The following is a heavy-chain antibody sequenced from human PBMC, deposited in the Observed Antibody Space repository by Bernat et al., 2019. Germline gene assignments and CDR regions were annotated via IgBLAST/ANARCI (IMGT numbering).Heavy chain of an antibody. CDR3: TRAFTPHVFDY. J-gene: IGHJ4*02. CDR2: ISSEGSTT. CDR1: GFTFSNYW. V-gene: IGHV3-74*01. Sequence: EVQLVESGGGLVQPGGSLRLSCAVSGFTFSNYWMHWVRQAPGKGLVWVSRISSEGSTTRYADSLKGRFTISSDNAKNTLYLQMTSLRVEDTAVYYCTRAFTPHVFDYWGQGTLVTVSS. D-gene: IGHD2-15*01.